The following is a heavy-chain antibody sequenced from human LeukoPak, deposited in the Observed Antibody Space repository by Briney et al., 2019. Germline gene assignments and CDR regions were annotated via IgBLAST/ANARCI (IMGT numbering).Heavy chain of an antibody. Sequence: PSETLSLTCAVSGGSFSSRPYYWSWIRQPAGKGLEWIGRIYTSGDTDYNPSLKSRVTISVDTSKNQFSLQLSSLTASDTAVYYCARVGPYIEVDPWGQGTLVIVSS. V-gene: IGHV4-61*02. CDR3: ARVGPYIEVDP. CDR1: GGSFSSRPYY. J-gene: IGHJ5*02. D-gene: IGHD5-12*01. CDR2: IYTSGDT.